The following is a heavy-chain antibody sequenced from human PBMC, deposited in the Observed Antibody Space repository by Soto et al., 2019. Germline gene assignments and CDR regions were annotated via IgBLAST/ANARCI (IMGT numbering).Heavy chain of an antibody. J-gene: IGHJ6*01. V-gene: IGHV3-30-3*01. D-gene: IGHD4-17*01. CDR3: ARERGYGDYSIYYYYGMDV. CDR1: GFTFSSYA. Sequence: QVQLVESGGGVVQPGRSLRLSCAASGFTFSSYAMHWVRQAPGKGLEWVAVISYDGSNKYYADSVKGRFTISRDNSKNTLYLQMNSLRAEDTAVYYCARERGYGDYSIYYYYGMDVW. CDR2: ISYDGSNK.